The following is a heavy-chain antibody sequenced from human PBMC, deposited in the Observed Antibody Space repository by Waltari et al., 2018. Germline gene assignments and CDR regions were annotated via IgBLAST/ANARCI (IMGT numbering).Heavy chain of an antibody. Sequence: QVQLVQSGAEVKKPGASVKVSCQASIYTFPSSGIRWVRQAPGQGLEWMGWISAYNGNTNYAQKLQGRVTMTTDTSTSTAYMELRSLRSDNTAVYYCAKDLGDIEYSSSSEWGAFDIWGQGTMVTVSS. J-gene: IGHJ3*02. D-gene: IGHD6-6*01. CDR1: IYTFPSSG. CDR2: ISAYNGNT. CDR3: AKDLGDIEYSSSSEWGAFDI. V-gene: IGHV1-18*01.